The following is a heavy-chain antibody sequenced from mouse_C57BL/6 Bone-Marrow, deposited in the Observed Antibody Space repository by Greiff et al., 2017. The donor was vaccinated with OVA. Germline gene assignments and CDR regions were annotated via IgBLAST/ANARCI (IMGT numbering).Heavy chain of an antibody. CDR3: ARHGYYGSSYQYYFDY. CDR1: GYTFTEYT. V-gene: IGHV1-62-2*01. CDR2: FYPGSGSI. Sequence: VQRVESGAELVKPGASVKLSCKASGYTFTEYTIHWVKQRSGQGLEWIGWFYPGSGSIKYNEKFKDKATLTADKSSSTVYMELSRLTSEDSAVYFCARHGYYGSSYQYYFDYWGQGTTLTVSS. D-gene: IGHD1-1*01. J-gene: IGHJ2*01.